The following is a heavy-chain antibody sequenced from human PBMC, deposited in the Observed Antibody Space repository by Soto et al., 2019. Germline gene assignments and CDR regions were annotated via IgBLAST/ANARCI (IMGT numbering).Heavy chain of an antibody. CDR2: IIPILGIA. D-gene: IGHD3-10*01. CDR3: ARGTYGSGRKDY. J-gene: IGHJ4*02. CDR1: GGTFSSYT. V-gene: IGHV1-69*02. Sequence: QVQLVQSGAEVKKPGSSVKVSCKASGGTFSSYTISWVRQAPGQGLEWMGRIIPILGIANYAQKFQGRVTITADKSTSTAYMELSSLRSEDTAVYYWARGTYGSGRKDYWGQGTLVTVSS.